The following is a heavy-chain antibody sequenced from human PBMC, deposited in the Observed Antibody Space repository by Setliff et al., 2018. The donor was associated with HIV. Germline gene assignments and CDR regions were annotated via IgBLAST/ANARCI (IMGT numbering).Heavy chain of an antibody. V-gene: IGHV3-33*01. D-gene: IGHD3-10*01. CDR2: VWYDGRNK. CDR3: ARGTFEAVITYYYYYMDV. J-gene: IGHJ6*03. Sequence: GGSLRLSCAASGFTFSNYGMHWVRQAPGKGLEWVAVVWYDGRNKYYTDSVKGRFTISRDNSKNTLYLQMNSLRAEDTAVYFCARGTFEAVITYYYYYMDVWGKGTAVTVSS. CDR1: GFTFSNYG.